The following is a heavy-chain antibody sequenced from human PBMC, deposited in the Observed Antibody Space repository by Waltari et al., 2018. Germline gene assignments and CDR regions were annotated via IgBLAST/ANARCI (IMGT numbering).Heavy chain of an antibody. CDR1: GFTFSSYA. D-gene: IGHD5-12*01. CDR3: ASGGRWLRSGDFDY. CDR2: ISYDGSNK. J-gene: IGHJ4*02. Sequence: QVQLVESGGGVVQPGRSLRLSCAASGFTFSSYAMHWVRRAPGKGLEWVAVISYDGSNKYYADSVKGRFTISRDNSKNTLYLQMNSLRAEDTAVYYCASGGRWLRSGDFDYWGQGTLVTVSS. V-gene: IGHV3-30-3*01.